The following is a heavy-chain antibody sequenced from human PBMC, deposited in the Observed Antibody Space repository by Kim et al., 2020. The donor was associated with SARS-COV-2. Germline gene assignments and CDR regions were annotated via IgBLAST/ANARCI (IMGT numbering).Heavy chain of an antibody. CDR2: IYYSGST. CDR3: ARHYKRSLAARRDGMDV. V-gene: IGHV4-39*01. J-gene: IGHJ6*02. CDR1: GGSISSSSYY. D-gene: IGHD6-6*01. Sequence: SETLSLTCTVSGGSISSSSYYWGWIRQPPGKGLEWIGSIYYSGSTYYNPSLKSRVTISVDTSKNQFSLKLSSVTAADTAVYYCARHYKRSLAARRDGMDVWGQGTTVTVSS.